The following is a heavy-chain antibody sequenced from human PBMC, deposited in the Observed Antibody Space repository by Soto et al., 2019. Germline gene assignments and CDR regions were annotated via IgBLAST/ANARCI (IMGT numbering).Heavy chain of an antibody. Sequence: GGSLRLSCAASGFSFSSYPMNWVRQAPGRGLEWVSYISSSSTTIYYADSVKGRFTISRDNAKNSLYLQMNSLRAEDTAVYYCATDPYYFDHWGQGTLVTVSS. CDR3: ATDPYYFDH. CDR2: ISSSSTTI. J-gene: IGHJ4*02. CDR1: GFSFSSYP. V-gene: IGHV3-48*01.